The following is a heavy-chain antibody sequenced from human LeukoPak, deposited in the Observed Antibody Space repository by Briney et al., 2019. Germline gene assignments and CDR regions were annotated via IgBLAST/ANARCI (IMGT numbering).Heavy chain of an antibody. CDR1: GCTFSSYD. J-gene: IGHJ6*02. D-gene: IGHD6-19*01. V-gene: IGHV3-13*01. CDR3: ARDGIDSSGWYLGFDYYYYGMDV. CDR2: IGTAGDT. Sequence: GGSLRLSCAASGCTFSSYDMHWVRQATGRGLEWVSAIGTAGDTYYPGSVKGRFTISRENAKNSLYLQMNSLRAGDTAVYYCARDGIDSSGWYLGFDYYYYGMDVWGQGTTVTVSS.